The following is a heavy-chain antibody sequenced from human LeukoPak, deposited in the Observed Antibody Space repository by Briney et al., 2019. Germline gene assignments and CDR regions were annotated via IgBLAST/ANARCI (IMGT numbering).Heavy chain of an antibody. V-gene: IGHV3-30*18. D-gene: IGHD5-18*01. Sequence: GRSLRLSCAASGFTFSSYGMHWVRQAPGKGLEWVAVISYDGSNKYYADSVKGRFTISRDNSKNTLYLQMNSLRAEDTAVYYCAKWATGYSYGYFDYWGQGTLVTVSS. J-gene: IGHJ4*02. CDR3: AKWATGYSYGYFDY. CDR1: GFTFSSYG. CDR2: ISYDGSNK.